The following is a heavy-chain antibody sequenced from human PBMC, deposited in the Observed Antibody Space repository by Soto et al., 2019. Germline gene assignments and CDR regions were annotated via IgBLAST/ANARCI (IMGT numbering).Heavy chain of an antibody. V-gene: IGHV1-69*01. CDR2: VIPIFGTA. D-gene: IGHD3-10*01. Sequence: SVKVSCKASGGTFSSYAISWVRQAPVQGLEWMGGVIPIFGTANYAQKFQGRVTITADESTSTAYMELSSLRSEDTAVYYCAREGSGSRGSPSTRLSPYFDYWGQGTLVTVSS. J-gene: IGHJ4*02. CDR3: AREGSGSRGSPSTRLSPYFDY. CDR1: GGTFSSYA.